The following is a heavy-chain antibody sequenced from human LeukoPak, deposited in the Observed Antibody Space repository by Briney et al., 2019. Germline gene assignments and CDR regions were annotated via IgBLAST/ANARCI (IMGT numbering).Heavy chain of an antibody. CDR3: ARRALERRAGSWFDP. Sequence: ASVKVSCKASGYTFTGYYMHWVRQAPGQGLEWMGWMNPNSGNTGYAQKFQGRVTFTRNTSISTAYMELSSLKSEDTAVYYCARRALERRAGSWFDPWGQGTLVTVSS. CDR2: MNPNSGNT. V-gene: IGHV1-8*03. J-gene: IGHJ5*02. CDR1: GYTFTGYY. D-gene: IGHD3-3*01.